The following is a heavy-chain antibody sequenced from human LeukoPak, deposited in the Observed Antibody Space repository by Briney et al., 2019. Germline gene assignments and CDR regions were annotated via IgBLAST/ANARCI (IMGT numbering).Heavy chain of an antibody. Sequence: PSETLSLTCTVSSGSISRSSYSWSWIRQPPGKGLEWIGYIYYSGSTNYNPSLKSRVTISVDTSKNQFSLKLSSVTAADTAVYCCARSHARCNWFAPWGQGTLVTVSS. J-gene: IGHJ5*02. CDR2: IYYSGST. V-gene: IGHV4-61*01. CDR1: SGSISRSSYS. CDR3: ARSHARCNWFAP. D-gene: IGHD2-2*01.